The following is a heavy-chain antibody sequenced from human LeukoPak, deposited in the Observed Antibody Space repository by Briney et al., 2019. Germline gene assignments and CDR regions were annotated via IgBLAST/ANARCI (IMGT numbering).Heavy chain of an antibody. CDR2: IYYSGST. Sequence: SETLSLTCAVYGGSFSGYYWGWIRQPPGKGLEWIGSIYYSGSTYYNPSLKSRVTISVDTSKNQFSLKLSSVTAADTAVYYCARDRLRYFDWLSVGRPYNWFDPWGQGTLVTVSS. CDR3: ARDRLRYFDWLSVGRPYNWFDP. D-gene: IGHD3-9*01. V-gene: IGHV4-34*01. J-gene: IGHJ5*02. CDR1: GGSFSGYY.